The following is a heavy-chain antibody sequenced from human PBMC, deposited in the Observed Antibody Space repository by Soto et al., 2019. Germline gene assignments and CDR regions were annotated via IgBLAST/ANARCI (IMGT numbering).Heavy chain of an antibody. J-gene: IGHJ4*02. V-gene: IGHV1-69*13. D-gene: IGHD3-10*02. CDR3: ANSPGFGGYYVV. CDR1: GGTFSNKYA. CDR2: IMPSFGTR. Sequence: SVKVSCKASGGTFSNKYAISWVRQAPGQGLEWMGGIMPSFGTRNYAQRFQDRVTLTADASMSTAHMELTSLTSQDTAVYYCANSPGFGGYYVVWGQGTLVTVSS.